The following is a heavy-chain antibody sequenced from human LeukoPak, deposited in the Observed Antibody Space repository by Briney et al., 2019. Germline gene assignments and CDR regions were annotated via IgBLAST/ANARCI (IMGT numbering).Heavy chain of an antibody. V-gene: IGHV3-21*01. CDR3: ARKGSSGYYFDY. Sequence: PGGSLRLSCAASGFTFSSYSMKWVRQAPGKGLEWVSSISSSSSYIYYADSVKGRFTISRDNAKNSLYLQMNSLRAEDTAVYYCARKGSSGYYFDYWGQGTLVTVSS. J-gene: IGHJ4*02. CDR1: GFTFSSYS. CDR2: ISSSSSYI. D-gene: IGHD3-22*01.